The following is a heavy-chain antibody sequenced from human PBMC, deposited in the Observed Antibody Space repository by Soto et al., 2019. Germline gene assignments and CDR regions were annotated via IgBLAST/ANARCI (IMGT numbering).Heavy chain of an antibody. D-gene: IGHD5-12*01. Sequence: SETLSLTCAVSGGSISSSNWWSWVRQPPGKGLEWIGEIYHSGSTNYNPSPKSRVTISVDKSKNQFSLKLSSVTAADTAVYYCARDFGYGGYGDYWGQGTLVTVSS. CDR2: IYHSGST. V-gene: IGHV4-4*02. J-gene: IGHJ4*02. CDR3: ARDFGYGGYGDY. CDR1: GGSISSSNW.